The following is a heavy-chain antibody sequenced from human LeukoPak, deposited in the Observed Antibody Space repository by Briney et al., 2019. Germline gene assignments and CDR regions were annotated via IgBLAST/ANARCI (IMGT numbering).Heavy chain of an antibody. D-gene: IGHD3-3*01. CDR1: GFTFSDYY. Sequence: PGGSLRLSCAASGFTFSDYYMSWMRQAPGGGLEWVSYISSSGSTIYYADSVKGRFTISRDNAKNSLYLQMNSLRAEDTAVYYCARVQGYDFWSGYLGGFDPWGQGTLVTVSS. CDR2: ISSSGSTI. V-gene: IGHV3-11*01. CDR3: ARVQGYDFWSGYLGGFDP. J-gene: IGHJ5*02.